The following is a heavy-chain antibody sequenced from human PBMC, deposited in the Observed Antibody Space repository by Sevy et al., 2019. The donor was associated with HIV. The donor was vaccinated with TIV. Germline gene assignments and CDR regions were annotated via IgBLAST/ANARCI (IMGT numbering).Heavy chain of an antibody. V-gene: IGHV3-48*02. CDR3: ARAPTVVVITTFYYYGMDV. CDR1: GFTFSSYS. Sequence: GGSLRLSCAASGFTFSSYSMNWVRQAPGKGLEWVSYISSSSSTIYYADSVKGRSTISRDNAKNSLYLQMNSLRDEDTAVYYCARAPTVVVITTFYYYGMDVWGQGTTVTVSS. CDR2: ISSSSSTI. J-gene: IGHJ6*02. D-gene: IGHD3-22*01.